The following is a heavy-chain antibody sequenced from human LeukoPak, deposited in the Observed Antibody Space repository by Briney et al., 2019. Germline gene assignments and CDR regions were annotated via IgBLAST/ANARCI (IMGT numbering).Heavy chain of an antibody. Sequence: SETLSLTCTVSGGSISSGDYYWSWIRQPPGKGLEWIGYIYYSGSTYYNPSLQSRVTISVDTSKNQFSLRLSSVTAADTAVYYCARVGYNWNDVGAFDIWGQGTMVTVSS. J-gene: IGHJ3*02. D-gene: IGHD1-1*01. CDR1: GGSISSGDYY. CDR3: ARVGYNWNDVGAFDI. V-gene: IGHV4-30-4*08. CDR2: IYYSGST.